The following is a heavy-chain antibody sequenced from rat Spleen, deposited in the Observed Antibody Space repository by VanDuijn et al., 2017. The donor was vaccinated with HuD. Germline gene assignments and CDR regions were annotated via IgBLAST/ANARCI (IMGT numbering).Heavy chain of an antibody. V-gene: IGHV5-19*01. CDR3: ATAGSRISRFAY. CDR1: GFTLSNYG. D-gene: IGHD2-7*01. CDR2: ISPSGGIT. Sequence: EVQLVESGGGLVQPGRYLKLSCAASGFTLSNYGMPWIRQAPTKGLEWVASISPSGGITDYRDSVKGRFAISRDTAKSTLYLQMDSLGSEDTATYYCATAGSRISRFAYWGQGTLVTVSS. J-gene: IGHJ3*01.